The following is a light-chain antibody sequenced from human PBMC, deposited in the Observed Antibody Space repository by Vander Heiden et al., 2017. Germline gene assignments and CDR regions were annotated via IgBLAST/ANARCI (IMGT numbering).Light chain of an antibody. CDR3: CSYAGSSTDV. Sequence: QSALSQPVSVSGSPGQSITISCTGTSSDVGSYNLVSWYQQHPGKAPKRRMYEVSKRPSGVSNRFSGSKSGNTDSLTISGLQAEDEADDYCCSYAGSSTDVCGTGTNV. V-gene: IGLV2-23*02. CDR1: SSDVGSYNL. CDR2: EVS. J-gene: IGLJ1*01.